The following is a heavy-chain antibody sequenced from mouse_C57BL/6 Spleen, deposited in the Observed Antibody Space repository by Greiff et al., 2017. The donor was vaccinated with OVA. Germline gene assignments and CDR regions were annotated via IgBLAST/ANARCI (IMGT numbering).Heavy chain of an antibody. CDR1: GYSITSGYY. CDR2: ISYDGSN. D-gene: IGHD2-4*01. J-gene: IGHJ2*01. Sequence: EVQLVESGPGLVKPSQSLSLTCSVTGYSITSGYYWNWIRQFPGNKLEWMGYISYDGSNNYNPSLKNRISITRDTSKNQFFLKLNSVTTEDTATYYCARDDYDGGFDYWGQGTTLTVSS. CDR3: ARDDYDGGFDY. V-gene: IGHV3-6*01.